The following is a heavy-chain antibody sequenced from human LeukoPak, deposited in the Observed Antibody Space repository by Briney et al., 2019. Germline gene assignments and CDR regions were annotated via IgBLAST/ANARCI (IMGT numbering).Heavy chain of an antibody. CDR1: GYTFTGYY. CDR2: INPNSGGT. D-gene: IGHD3-10*01. CDR3: ATLLLWFGESPPEYYFDY. V-gene: IGHV1-2*06. J-gene: IGHJ4*02. Sequence: ASVKVSCKASGYTFTGYYMHWVRQAPGQGLEWMGRINPNSGGTNYAQKFQGRVTMTRDTSISTAYMELSRLRSDGTAVYYCATLLLWFGESPPEYYFDYWGQGTLVTVSS.